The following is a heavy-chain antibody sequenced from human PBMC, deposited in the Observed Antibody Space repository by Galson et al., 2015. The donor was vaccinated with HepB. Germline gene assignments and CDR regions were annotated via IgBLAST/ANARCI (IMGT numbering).Heavy chain of an antibody. D-gene: IGHD7-27*01. Sequence: PALVKPTQTLTLTCTFSGFSLSTSGVGVDWIRQPPGKALEWLALIYWDDDKRYSPSLKSRLTITKDTSKNQVVLTMTNMDPVDTATYYCAHRSKLGDAFDIWGQGTMVTVSS. J-gene: IGHJ3*02. CDR2: IYWDDDK. V-gene: IGHV2-5*02. CDR1: GFSLSTSGVG. CDR3: AHRSKLGDAFDI.